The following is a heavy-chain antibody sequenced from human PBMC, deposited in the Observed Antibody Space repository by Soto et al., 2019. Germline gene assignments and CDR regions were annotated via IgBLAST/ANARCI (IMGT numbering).Heavy chain of an antibody. CDR2: ISAYNGNT. CDR1: GYTFTTYG. Sequence: QVQLVQSGAEVKQPGASVKVSCKASGYTFTTYGISWVRQAPGQGLEWMGWISAYNGNTNYAQSLQGRVTMTTDTSTSTAFMDLRSLTSDDTAVYYCARVVEATVTADYWGQGTLVAVSS. D-gene: IGHD4-17*01. J-gene: IGHJ4*02. V-gene: IGHV1-18*01. CDR3: ARVVEATVTADY.